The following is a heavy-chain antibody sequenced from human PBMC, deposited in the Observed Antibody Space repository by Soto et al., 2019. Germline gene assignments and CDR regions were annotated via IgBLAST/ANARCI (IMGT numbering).Heavy chain of an antibody. D-gene: IGHD3-10*01. V-gene: IGHV3-33*01. CDR1: GFTFSSYG. CDR2: IWYDGSNK. J-gene: IGHJ6*02. Sequence: GGSLRLSCAASGFTFSSYGMHWVRQAPGKGLEWVAVIWYDGSNKYYADSVKGRFTISRDNSKNTLYLQMNSLRAEDTAVYYCARDRVSHYYGSGSYRYYYYGMDVWGQGTTVTVSS. CDR3: ARDRVSHYYGSGSYRYYYYGMDV.